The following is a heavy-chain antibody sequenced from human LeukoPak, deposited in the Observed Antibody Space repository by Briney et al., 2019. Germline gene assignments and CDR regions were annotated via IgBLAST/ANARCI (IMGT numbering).Heavy chain of an antibody. J-gene: IGHJ4*02. Sequence: GGSLRLSCAASGFTFSSYSMNWVRQAPGKGLEWVSYITSSSSTIYYADSVKGRFTISRDNAKSSLYLQMNSLSDEDTALYYCTRDPHALDFWGQGTLVTVSS. CDR1: GFTFSSYS. V-gene: IGHV3-48*02. CDR2: ITSSSSTI. CDR3: TRDPHALDF.